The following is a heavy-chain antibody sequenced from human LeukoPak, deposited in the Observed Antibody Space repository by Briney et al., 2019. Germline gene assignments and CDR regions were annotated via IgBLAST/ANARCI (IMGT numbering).Heavy chain of an antibody. CDR1: GFTFSSYS. Sequence: GGSLRLSCAASGFTFSSYSMSWVRQAPGKGLEWVSSISSSSSYIYYADSVKGRFTISRDNAKNSLYLQMNSPRAEDTAVYYCARGSLDGYDLWGQGTLVTVSS. CDR3: ARGSLDGYDL. CDR2: ISSSSSYI. V-gene: IGHV3-21*01. D-gene: IGHD5-12*01. J-gene: IGHJ4*02.